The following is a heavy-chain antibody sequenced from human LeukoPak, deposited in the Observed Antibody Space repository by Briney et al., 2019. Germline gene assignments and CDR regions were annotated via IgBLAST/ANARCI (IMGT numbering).Heavy chain of an antibody. J-gene: IGHJ5*02. CDR3: ARAYVHNESSGYYPNWFDP. D-gene: IGHD3-22*01. CDR1: GFTSSSYD. CDR2: IGTACDT. Sequence: SGGSLRFSCAASGFTSSSYDMHWVRQATGKGLEWVSAIGTACDTYYPGSVKGRFTISRENAKNPLSLQMTSLRSGDTAGYYCARAYVHNESSGYYPNWFDPWGQGTLVTVSS. V-gene: IGHV3-13*01.